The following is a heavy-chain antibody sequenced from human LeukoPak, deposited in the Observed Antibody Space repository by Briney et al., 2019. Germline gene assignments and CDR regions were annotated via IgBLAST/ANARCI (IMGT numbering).Heavy chain of an antibody. D-gene: IGHD3-9*01. CDR3: AKKYDILTGYHPLVGGYYMDV. Sequence: ASVKVSCKASGYIFTGYYMHWVRQAPGQGLEWMGWINPNSGDTNYAQKFQGRVTMTRDTSISTAYMELSRLRAEDTAVYYCAKKYDILTGYHPLVGGYYMDVWGKGTTVTVSS. V-gene: IGHV1-2*02. CDR1: GYIFTGYY. J-gene: IGHJ6*03. CDR2: INPNSGDT.